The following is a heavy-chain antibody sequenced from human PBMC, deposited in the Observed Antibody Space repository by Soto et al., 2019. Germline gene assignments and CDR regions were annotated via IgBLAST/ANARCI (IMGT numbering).Heavy chain of an antibody. CDR2: INSDASST. CDR1: ASTFSTHW. J-gene: IGHJ4*02. D-gene: IGHD3-16*01. V-gene: IGHV3-74*01. CDR3: AKDKEYDYVWGSSAAPFY. Sequence: PGGSLRLSCTASASTFSTHWMHWVRQAPGKGLVWVSRINSDASSTDYADSVRGRFTISRDRAKNTLYLQMTSLRAEDTAVYYCAKDKEYDYVWGSSAAPFYWGQGTLVSVSS.